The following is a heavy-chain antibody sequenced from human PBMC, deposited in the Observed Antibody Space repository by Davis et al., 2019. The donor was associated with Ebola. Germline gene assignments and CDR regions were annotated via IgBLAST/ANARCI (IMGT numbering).Heavy chain of an antibody. D-gene: IGHD3-16*01. V-gene: IGHV1-69*13. Sequence: SVKVSCKASGYTFTGYYIHWVRQAPGQGLECMGGIIPMFGTGNYAQKFQGRVTISADESTSTAYMELSSLKYEDTAVYYCARALAGSYEGFEFWGQGTLVTVSS. J-gene: IGHJ4*02. CDR3: ARALAGSYEGFEF. CDR1: GYTFTGYY. CDR2: IIPMFGTG.